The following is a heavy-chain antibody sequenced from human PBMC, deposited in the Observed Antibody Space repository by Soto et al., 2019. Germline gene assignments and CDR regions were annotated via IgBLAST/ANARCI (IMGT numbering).Heavy chain of an antibody. D-gene: IGHD6-13*01. Sequence: LSLTCSVSGGSIRRGDYYWSWIRQPPGKGLEWIGYIYYSGSKYYNPSLESRVDISVDTSKNHFSLKLSSVTAADSAVYYCAVQTYSSSQFDPWGQGSLVTVSS. CDR2: IYYSGSK. CDR3: AVQTYSSSQFDP. CDR1: GGSIRRGDYY. J-gene: IGHJ5*02. V-gene: IGHV4-30-4*01.